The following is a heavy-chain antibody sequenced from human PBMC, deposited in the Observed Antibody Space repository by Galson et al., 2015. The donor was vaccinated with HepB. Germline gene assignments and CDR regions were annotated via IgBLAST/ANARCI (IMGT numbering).Heavy chain of an antibody. CDR3: ARDRGSSSSPLDY. J-gene: IGHJ4*02. Sequence: SLRLSCAASGFTFSSYSMNWVRQAPGKGLEWVSSISSSSSYIYYADSVKGRFTISRDNAKNSLYLQMNSLRAEDTAVYYCARDRGSSSSPLDYWGQGTLVTVSS. D-gene: IGHD6-6*01. CDR1: GFTFSSYS. V-gene: IGHV3-21*01. CDR2: ISSSSSYI.